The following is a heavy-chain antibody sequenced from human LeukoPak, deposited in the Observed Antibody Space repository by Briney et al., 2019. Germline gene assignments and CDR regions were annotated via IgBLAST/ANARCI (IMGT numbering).Heavy chain of an antibody. D-gene: IGHD1-1*01. Sequence: GGSLRLSCAASGFTVSSNYMSWVRQAPGKGLEWVSHINSDTNITPYTASVSGRFTISRDNAKNSLYLHVNSLRDEDTAVYYCVRDHDWSFDLWGQGALVTVSS. J-gene: IGHJ4*02. CDR2: INSDTNIT. V-gene: IGHV3-48*02. CDR1: GFTVSSNY. CDR3: VRDHDWSFDL.